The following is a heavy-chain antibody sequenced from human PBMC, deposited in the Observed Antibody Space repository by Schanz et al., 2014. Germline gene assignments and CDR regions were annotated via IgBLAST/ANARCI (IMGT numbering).Heavy chain of an antibody. CDR3: VRVSFADPRLYRGMDRDIDY. D-gene: IGHD5-18*01. CDR1: GFAFSSFP. CDR2: ISTSGTYM. J-gene: IGHJ4*02. V-gene: IGHV3-21*01. Sequence: EVQLMESGGGLIKPGGSLRLSCVASGFAFSSFPMTWVRQAPGRGLEWVSSISTSGTYMYIADSLKGRLTISRDDAKKSMYLQMNNLRAEDTAVYYCVRVSFADPRLYRGMDRDIDYWGQGTLVTGSS.